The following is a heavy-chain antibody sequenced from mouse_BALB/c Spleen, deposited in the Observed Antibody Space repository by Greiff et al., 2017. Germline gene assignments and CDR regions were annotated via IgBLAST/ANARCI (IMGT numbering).Heavy chain of an antibody. CDR3: TRDGDYGGYAMDY. J-gene: IGHJ4*01. CDR1: GFTSSSYT. V-gene: IGHV5-6-4*01. D-gene: IGHD2-4*01. Sequence: EVQLVESGGGLVKPGGSLKLSCAASGFTSSSYTMSWVRQTPEKRLEWVATISSGGSYTYYPDSVKGRFTISRDTAKNTLYLQMSSLKSEDTAMYDCTRDGDYGGYAMDYWGQGTSVTVSS. CDR2: ISSGGSYT.